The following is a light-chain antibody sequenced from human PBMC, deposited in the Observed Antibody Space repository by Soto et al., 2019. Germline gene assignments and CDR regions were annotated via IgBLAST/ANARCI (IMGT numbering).Light chain of an antibody. J-gene: IGLJ2*01. CDR1: SSNIGNNF. Sequence: QSVLTQPPSASGTPGQRVTISCSGSSSNIGNNFVSWYQQLPGTAPKLLIYSDNQRPSGVPDRFSGSKSGTSASLAISGLRSEDEADYSCAAWDDSLSGRVFGGGTKVTVL. CDR2: SDN. CDR3: AAWDDSLSGRV. V-gene: IGLV1-47*02.